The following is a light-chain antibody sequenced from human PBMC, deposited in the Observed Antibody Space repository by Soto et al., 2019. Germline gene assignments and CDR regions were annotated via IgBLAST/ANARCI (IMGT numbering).Light chain of an antibody. CDR3: AACYDSLSGWV. V-gene: IGLV1-47*01. CDR1: SSNIGSNF. Sequence: QSVLTQPPSASGTPGQRVTISCSGSSSNIGSNFVYWYQQFPGTAPKLLIYRNNQRPSGVPDRFSGSKSGTSASLAISGLPAEDEADYYCAACYDSLSGWVFGGGTKLTVL. J-gene: IGLJ3*02. CDR2: RNN.